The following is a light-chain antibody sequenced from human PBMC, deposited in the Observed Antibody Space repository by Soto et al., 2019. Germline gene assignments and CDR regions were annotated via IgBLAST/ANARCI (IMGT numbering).Light chain of an antibody. V-gene: IGKV3-20*01. Sequence: EIVLTQYPGTLSLSPGERATLTCRASQSVTSNFLAWYQQKPGQAPRLLMFGASSRATGIPDRFSGSGSGTDFTLTISRLEPEDFALYYCHQYGSSPLTFGPGTKVDIK. CDR3: HQYGSSPLT. CDR2: GAS. J-gene: IGKJ3*01. CDR1: QSVTSNF.